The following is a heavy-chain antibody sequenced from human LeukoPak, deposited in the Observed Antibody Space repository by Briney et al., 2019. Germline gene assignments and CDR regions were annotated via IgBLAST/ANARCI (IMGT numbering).Heavy chain of an antibody. D-gene: IGHD1-7*01. Sequence: GGSLRLSCAASGFTFSSYAMSWVRQAPGKGLEGVSAISGSGCSTYYADSVKGRFTISRDNSKNTLYLQMTSLRAEDTAVYYCAKRRGLELLYYYYMDVWGKGTTVTVSS. V-gene: IGHV3-23*01. CDR2: ISGSGCST. CDR3: AKRRGLELLYYYYMDV. CDR1: GFTFSSYA. J-gene: IGHJ6*03.